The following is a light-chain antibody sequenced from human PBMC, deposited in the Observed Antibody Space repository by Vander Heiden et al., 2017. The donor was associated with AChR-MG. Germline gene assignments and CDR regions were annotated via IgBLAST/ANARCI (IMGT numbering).Light chain of an antibody. V-gene: IGKV3-20*01. J-gene: IGKJ4*01. CDR3: QLYGTSPSLT. CDR2: GAS. CDR1: QSVSSSY. Sequence: EIVLTQSPGTLSLSPGERATLSCRASQSVSSSYLAWYQQKPGQAPRLLIYGASSRATDIPDRFSGSGSGTDFTLTISRLEPEDFAVYYCQLYGTSPSLTFGGGTKVEIK.